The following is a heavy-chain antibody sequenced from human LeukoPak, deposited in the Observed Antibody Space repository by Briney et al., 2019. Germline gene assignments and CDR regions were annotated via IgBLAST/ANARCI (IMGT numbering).Heavy chain of an antibody. J-gene: IGHJ6*03. CDR1: GGTFSSYA. CDR2: IIPIFGTA. D-gene: IGHD1-26*01. Sequence: SVKVSCKASGGTFSSYAISWVRQAPGQGLEWMGGIIPIFGTANYAQKFQGRVTITADESTSTAYMELCGLRSEDTAVYYCASGSYYGGVYYYYYYYMDVWGKGTTVTISS. CDR3: ASGSYYGGVYYYYYYYMDV. V-gene: IGHV1-69*13.